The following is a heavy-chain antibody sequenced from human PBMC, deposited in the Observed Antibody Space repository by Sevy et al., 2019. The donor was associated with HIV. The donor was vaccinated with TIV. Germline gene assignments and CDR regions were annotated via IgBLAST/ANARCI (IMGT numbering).Heavy chain of an antibody. CDR2: ISGSGGSST. V-gene: IGHV3-23*01. CDR1: GFTFSTYA. D-gene: IGHD3-3*01. J-gene: IGHJ4*02. Sequence: GGSLRLSCAVSGFTFSTYAMSWVRHAPGKGLEWVSAISGSGGSSTYYADSVKGRFTISRDNSKNTLYLQMNSLRAEDTAVYYCAKERDFWRAACYFDYWGQGTLVTVSS. CDR3: AKERDFWRAACYFDY.